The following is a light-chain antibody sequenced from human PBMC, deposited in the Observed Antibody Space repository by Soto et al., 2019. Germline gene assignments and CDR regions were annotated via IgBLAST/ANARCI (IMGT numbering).Light chain of an antibody. V-gene: IGKV1-39*01. CDR2: GAS. J-gene: IGKJ5*01. CDR3: QQSYYTPT. Sequence: DIQMTQSPSSLSASVGDRVTITCRASQSINSYLNWYQQKPGKAPKLLIYGASSLQSAVPSRFSGSGSGTDFTLTISSLQPEDFANYYCQQSYYTPTFGQGTRLEIK. CDR1: QSINSY.